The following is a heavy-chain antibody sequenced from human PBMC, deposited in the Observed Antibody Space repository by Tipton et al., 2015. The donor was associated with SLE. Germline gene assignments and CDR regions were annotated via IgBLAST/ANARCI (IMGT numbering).Heavy chain of an antibody. Sequence: TLSLTCAVYGGSFSGYYWSWIRQPPGKGLEWIGEINHSGSTNYNPSLKSRVTISVDTSKNQFSLKLSSVTAADTAVYYCATESRHYDFWSGYYTHYYYMDVWGKGTTVTVSS. CDR1: GGSFSGYY. D-gene: IGHD3-3*01. CDR2: INHSGST. V-gene: IGHV4-34*01. J-gene: IGHJ6*03. CDR3: ATESRHYDFWSGYYTHYYYMDV.